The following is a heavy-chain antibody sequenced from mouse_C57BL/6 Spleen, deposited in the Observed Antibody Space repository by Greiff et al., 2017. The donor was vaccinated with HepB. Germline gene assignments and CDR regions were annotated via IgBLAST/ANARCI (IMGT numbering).Heavy chain of an antibody. CDR3: ARRGLYYGNYDYFDY. D-gene: IGHD2-1*01. CDR2: IYPRDGST. CDR1: GYTFTSYD. Sequence: QVQLKQSGPELVKPGASVKLSCKASGYTFTSYDINWVKQRPGQGLEWIGWIYPRDGSTKYNEKFKGKATLTVDTSSSTAYMELHSLTSEDSAVYFCARRGLYYGNYDYFDYWGQGTTLTVSS. V-gene: IGHV1-85*01. J-gene: IGHJ2*01.